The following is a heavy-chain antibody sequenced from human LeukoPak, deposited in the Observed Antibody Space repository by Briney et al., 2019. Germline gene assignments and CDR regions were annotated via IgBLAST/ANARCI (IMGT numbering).Heavy chain of an antibody. Sequence: GGSLRLSCAASGFTFTSYAMTWVRQAPGKGLEWVSAISGSGGTTIYADSVKGRLTISRDNAKNTVYLQMNRLRDEDTAVYYCAREKSDRDCFDCWGQGTLVTVSS. V-gene: IGHV3-23*01. CDR3: AREKSDRDCFDC. CDR1: GFTFTSYA. CDR2: ISGSGGTT. J-gene: IGHJ4*02.